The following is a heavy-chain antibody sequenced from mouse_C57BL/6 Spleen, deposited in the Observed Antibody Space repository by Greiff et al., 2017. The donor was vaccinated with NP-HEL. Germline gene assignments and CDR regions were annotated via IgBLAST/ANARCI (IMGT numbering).Heavy chain of an antibody. CDR3: TKRGSSYGFAY. Sequence: VQLKESGAELVRPGASVKLSCTASGFNIKDDYMHWVKQRPEQGLEWIGWIDPENGDTEYASKFQGKATITADTSSNTAYLQLSSLTSEDTAVYYCTKRGSSYGFAYWGQGTLVTVSA. CDR1: GFNIKDDY. CDR2: IDPENGDT. D-gene: IGHD1-1*01. J-gene: IGHJ3*01. V-gene: IGHV14-4*01.